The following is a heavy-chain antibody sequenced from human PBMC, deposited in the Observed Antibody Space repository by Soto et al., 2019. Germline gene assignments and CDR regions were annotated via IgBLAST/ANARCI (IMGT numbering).Heavy chain of an antibody. CDR2: VLPSTGAT. CDR3: AGDDGYSSSHLYA. CDR1: GGTLITYR. Sequence: QDQLVQSGPEMKKPGSSVKLSCEASGGTLITYRISWGRQAPGQGLEWMGGVLPSTGATNYAPKFQGRATITADESTSTAYMELRGLRSEDTAIYFCAGDDGYSSSHLYAWGQGTRLTVSP. V-gene: IGHV1-69*13. J-gene: IGHJ1*01. D-gene: IGHD6-13*01.